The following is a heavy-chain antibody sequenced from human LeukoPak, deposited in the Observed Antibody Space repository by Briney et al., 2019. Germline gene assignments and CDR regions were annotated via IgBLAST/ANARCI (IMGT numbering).Heavy chain of an antibody. CDR2: IIPIFGTA. CDR1: GGTFSSYA. J-gene: IGHJ3*02. V-gene: IGHV1-69*13. Sequence: GASVKVSCKASGGTFSSYAISWVRQAPGQGLEWMGGIIPIFGTANYAQKFQGRVTITADESTSTAYMELSSLRSEDTAVYYCARSDYGRNDAFDIWGQGTMVTVSP. D-gene: IGHD4-17*01. CDR3: ARSDYGRNDAFDI.